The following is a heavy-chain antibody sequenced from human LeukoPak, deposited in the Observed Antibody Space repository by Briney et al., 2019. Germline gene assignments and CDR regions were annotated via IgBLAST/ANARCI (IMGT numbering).Heavy chain of an antibody. CDR3: TSDFG. J-gene: IGHJ3*01. CDR2: MKSKASGGTP. CDR1: SGSFSGYF. V-gene: IGHV3-15*01. Sequence: ETLSLTCAVYSGSFSGYFWTWIRQPPGKGLEWNGRMKSKASGGTPDYAAPVIGRFTISRDDSKNTLYLQMNSLKIEDGGVYYCTSDFGWGQGTMVAVSS. D-gene: IGHD3-10*01.